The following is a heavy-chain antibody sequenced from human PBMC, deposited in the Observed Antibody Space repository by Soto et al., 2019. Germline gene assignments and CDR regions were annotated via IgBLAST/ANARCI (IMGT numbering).Heavy chain of an antibody. D-gene: IGHD1-26*01. J-gene: IGHJ6*02. CDR1: GGTFSNYA. Sequence: QVQLVQSGAEVKKPGSSVKVSCKASGGTFSNYAISWVRQAPGQGLEWMGGITPTFGTAKYTLRFQDRVRITADKSATTAYMELSSLTSEDTAVYYCARQNYRYSRSLGFYYGLDVWGQGTTVVVSS. V-gene: IGHV1-69*06. CDR2: ITPTFGTA. CDR3: ARQNYRYSRSLGFYYGLDV.